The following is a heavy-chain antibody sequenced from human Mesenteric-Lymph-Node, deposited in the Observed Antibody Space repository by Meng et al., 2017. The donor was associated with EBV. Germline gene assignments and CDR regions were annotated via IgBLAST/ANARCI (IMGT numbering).Heavy chain of an antibody. CDR2: INHIGGT. V-gene: IGHV4-34*01. Sequence: GWRQHWGEGLLHPSATLSAPIAVYDGSFSGYYWSWIRQPPGKGLEWIGEINHIGGTDYNPSLKSRVTISVDTSKNQFSLKLSSVTAADTAVYYCATHENGDFTRIDYWGQGTLVTVSS. J-gene: IGHJ4*02. CDR3: ATHENGDFTRIDY. D-gene: IGHD4-17*01. CDR1: DGSFSGYY.